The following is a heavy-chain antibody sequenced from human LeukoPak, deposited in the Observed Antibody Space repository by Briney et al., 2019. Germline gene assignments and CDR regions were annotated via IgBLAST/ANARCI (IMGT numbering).Heavy chain of an antibody. V-gene: IGHV1-8*01. CDR1: GYTFTSYD. CDR3: AAITVVTAGVAFNI. CDR2: MSPNSDNR. Sequence: ASVKVSCKASGYTFTSYDINWVRQATGQGLEWMGWMSPNSDNRGYEQKFQGRVTMTMDTSISTAYMELSSLRSEDTAVYYCAAITVVTAGVAFNIWGQGTMVTVSS. D-gene: IGHD4-23*01. J-gene: IGHJ3*02.